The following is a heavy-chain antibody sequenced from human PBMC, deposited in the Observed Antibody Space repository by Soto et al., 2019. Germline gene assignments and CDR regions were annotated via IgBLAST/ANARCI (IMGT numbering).Heavy chain of an antibody. J-gene: IGHJ6*02. Sequence: QGHLVQSGAEVKKPGASVKVSCKASGYTFTRYGISWVRQAPGQGLEWMGWISGYNGDTNYAQNLQDRVTMTIDTSTNTAYMERRSLTSDDTAAYYCAKNGQPPYYYDGLDVWGQGTTVTVSS. CDR1: GYTFTRYG. CDR3: AKNGQPPYYYDGLDV. D-gene: IGHD2-8*01. V-gene: IGHV1-18*01. CDR2: ISGYNGDT.